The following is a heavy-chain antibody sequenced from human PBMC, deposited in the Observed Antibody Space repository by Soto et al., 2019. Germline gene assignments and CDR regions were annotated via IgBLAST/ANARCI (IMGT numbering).Heavy chain of an antibody. CDR1: GCTFSSYA. Sequence: SVKVSCKASGCTFSSYAISWVRQAPGQGLERMGRIIPILGIANYAQKFQGRVTITADKSTSTAYMELSSLRSEDTAVYYCAREMGGNLVATIPNWFVRWGQGTLVTVSS. J-gene: IGHJ5*02. CDR3: AREMGGNLVATIPNWFVR. CDR2: IIPILGIA. D-gene: IGHD5-12*01. V-gene: IGHV1-69*04.